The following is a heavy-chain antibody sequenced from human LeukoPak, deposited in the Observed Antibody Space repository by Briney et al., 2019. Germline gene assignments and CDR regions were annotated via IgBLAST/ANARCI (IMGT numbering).Heavy chain of an antibody. J-gene: IGHJ4*02. V-gene: IGHV4-38-2*02. CDR1: GYSITNDYY. CDR2: IYHSGST. Sequence: SETLSLTCTVSGYSITNDYYWGWIRQPPGKGLKWIGTIYHSGSTYYNPSLKSRVTISVDTSKNQFSLKLSSVTAADTAVYYCARAPSGRYFDFWGQGTLVTVSS. CDR3: ARAPSGRYFDF.